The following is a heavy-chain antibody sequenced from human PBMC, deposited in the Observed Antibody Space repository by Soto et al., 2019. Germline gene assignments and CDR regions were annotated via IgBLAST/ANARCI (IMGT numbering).Heavy chain of an antibody. D-gene: IGHD3-16*02. J-gene: IGHJ4*02. CDR3: ARGQRRNDYVWGSYRFDY. CDR2: INHSGST. CDR1: GGSFSGYY. Sequence: SETLSLTCAVYGGSFSGYYWSWIRQPPGKGLEWIGEINHSGSTNYNPSLKSRVTISVDTSRNQFSLKLSSVTAADTAVYYCARGQRRNDYVWGSYRFDYWGQGTLVTVSS. V-gene: IGHV4-34*01.